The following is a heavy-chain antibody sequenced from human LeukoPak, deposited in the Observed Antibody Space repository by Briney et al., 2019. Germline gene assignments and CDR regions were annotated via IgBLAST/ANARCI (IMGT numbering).Heavy chain of an antibody. Sequence: ASVKVSCKASGYTFTGYYMHWVRQAPGQGLEWMGWINPNSGGTNYAQKFQGRVTMTRDTSISTAYMELSRLRSDDTAVYYCAGGEIVVVPAAHTGDYWGQGTLVTVSS. D-gene: IGHD2-2*01. CDR1: GYTFTGYY. J-gene: IGHJ4*02. CDR2: INPNSGGT. V-gene: IGHV1-2*02. CDR3: AGGEIVVVPAAHTGDY.